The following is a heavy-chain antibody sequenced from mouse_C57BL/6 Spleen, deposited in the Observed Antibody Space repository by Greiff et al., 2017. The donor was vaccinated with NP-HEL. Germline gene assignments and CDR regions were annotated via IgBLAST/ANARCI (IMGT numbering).Heavy chain of an antibody. D-gene: IGHD1-1*01. J-gene: IGHJ4*01. V-gene: IGHV1-18*01. CDR2: INPNNGGT. Sequence: EVQLQQSGPELVKPGASVKIPCKASGYTFTDYNMDWVKQSHGKSLEWIGDINPNNGGTIYNQKFKGKATLTVDKSSSTAYMELRSLTSEDTAVYYCARKETTVVATDYAMDYWGQGTSVTVSS. CDR3: ARKETTVVATDYAMDY. CDR1: GYTFTDYN.